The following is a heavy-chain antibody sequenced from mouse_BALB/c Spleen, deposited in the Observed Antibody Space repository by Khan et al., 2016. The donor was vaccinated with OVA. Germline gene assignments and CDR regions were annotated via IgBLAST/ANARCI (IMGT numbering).Heavy chain of an antibody. CDR3: ASGEYGSLAY. CDR2: INPSDGRT. CDR1: GYTFTSYW. J-gene: IGHJ3*01. D-gene: IGHD2-10*02. V-gene: IGHV1S81*02. Sequence: QVQLKQSGAELVKPGASVNLSCKASGYTFTSYWMHWVKQRPGQGLDWIGYINPSDGRTHYNESFRNKATLTVDKSSNTAYMQVSSLTSKDSAVYYCASGEYGSLAYWGQGTLVTVSA.